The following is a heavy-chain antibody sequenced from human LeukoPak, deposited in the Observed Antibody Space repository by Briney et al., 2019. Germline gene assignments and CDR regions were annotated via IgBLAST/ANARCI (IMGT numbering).Heavy chain of an antibody. Sequence: PSETLSLTCTVSGGFISSSSYYWGWLRQPPGKGLEWIGRIYYSGSTYYGPSIKSRVNISVDTSKNKFSLKLRSVTAADTAVYYCASKNHYDDSSGPHLLDWYFDLWGRGTLVTVSS. CDR2: IYYSGST. J-gene: IGHJ2*01. CDR1: GGFISSSSYY. V-gene: IGHV4-39*07. D-gene: IGHD3-22*01. CDR3: ASKNHYDDSSGPHLLDWYFDL.